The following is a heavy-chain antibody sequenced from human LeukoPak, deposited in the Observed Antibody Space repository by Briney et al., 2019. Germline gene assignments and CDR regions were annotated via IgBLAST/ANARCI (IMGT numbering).Heavy chain of an antibody. J-gene: IGHJ4*02. CDR2: INPSGGST. Sequence: ASVKVSCKASGYTFTGYYMHWVRQAPGQGLEWMGIINPSGGSTSYAQKFQGRVTMTRDMSTSTAYMELRSLRSDDTAVYYCARTWIQLWNFGYWGQGTLVTVSS. CDR3: ARTWIQLWNFGY. D-gene: IGHD5-18*01. V-gene: IGHV1-46*01. CDR1: GYTFTGYY.